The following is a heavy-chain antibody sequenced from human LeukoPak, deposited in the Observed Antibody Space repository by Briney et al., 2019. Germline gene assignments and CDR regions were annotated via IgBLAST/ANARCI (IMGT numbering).Heavy chain of an antibody. CDR3: AREGDYYCSGGSCYDY. Sequence: GGSLRLSCAASGSTFSSYWMSWVRQAPGKGLEWVDNIKEDGSEKYYVDSVKGRFTISRDNAKNSVYLQMNSLRAEDTAVYYCAREGDYYCSGGSCYDYWGQGTLVTVSS. CDR1: GSTFSSYW. CDR2: IKEDGSEK. J-gene: IGHJ4*02. D-gene: IGHD2-15*01. V-gene: IGHV3-7*01.